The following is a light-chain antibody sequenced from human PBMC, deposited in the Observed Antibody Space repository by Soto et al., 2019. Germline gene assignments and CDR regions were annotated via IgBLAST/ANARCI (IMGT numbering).Light chain of an antibody. CDR2: AAS. CDR1: QDIKNY. V-gene: IGKV1-39*01. Sequence: DIQVTQSPSSLSASVGDRVTITCRASQDIKNYLNWYQRKPGTAPRLLIYAASNLHSGVPSTFSASASGTDFALNISSLQADDFGTYYCQQGFSLPWTFGQGTKVEVK. J-gene: IGKJ1*01. CDR3: QQGFSLPWT.